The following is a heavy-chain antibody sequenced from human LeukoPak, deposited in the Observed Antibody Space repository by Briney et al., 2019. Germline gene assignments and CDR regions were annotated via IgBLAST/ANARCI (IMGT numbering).Heavy chain of an antibody. Sequence: PGGSLRLSCAASGFTFSSYWMHWVRQAPGKGLVWVSRIYSDGISTNYADSVKGRFTISRDNSKNTLYLQMNSLRAEDTAVYYCAKDYYGSGSYYPGDYWGQGTLVTVSS. J-gene: IGHJ4*02. CDR2: IYSDGIST. D-gene: IGHD3-10*01. V-gene: IGHV3-74*01. CDR3: AKDYYGSGSYYPGDY. CDR1: GFTFSSYW.